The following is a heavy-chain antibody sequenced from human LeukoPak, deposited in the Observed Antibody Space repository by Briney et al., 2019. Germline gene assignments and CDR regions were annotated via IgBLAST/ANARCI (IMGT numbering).Heavy chain of an antibody. CDR2: INPSGGST. D-gene: IGHD1-26*01. CDR1: GYTFTSYG. V-gene: IGHV1-46*01. Sequence: ASVKVSCKASGYTFTSYGISWVRQAPGQGLEWMGIINPSGGSTSYAQKFQGRVTMTRDTSTSTVYMELSSLRSEDTAVYYCARDLRYSGSYDAFDIWGQGTMVTVSS. CDR3: ARDLRYSGSYDAFDI. J-gene: IGHJ3*02.